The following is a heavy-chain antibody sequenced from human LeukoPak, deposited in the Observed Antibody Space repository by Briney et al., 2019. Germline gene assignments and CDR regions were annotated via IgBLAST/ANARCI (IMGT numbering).Heavy chain of an antibody. CDR3: ASGAPRPNDYGDYPEEFQH. Sequence: PGGSLRLSCAGSGFTFSSYSMNWVRQAPGKGLEWVSSISSSSRHRYYVDSVKGRFTISRDDAKNSLYLQMNSLRVDDTAVYYCASGAPRPNDYGDYPEEFQHWGQGTLVTVSS. J-gene: IGHJ1*01. CDR1: GFTFSSYS. D-gene: IGHD4-17*01. CDR2: ISSSSRHR. V-gene: IGHV3-21*01.